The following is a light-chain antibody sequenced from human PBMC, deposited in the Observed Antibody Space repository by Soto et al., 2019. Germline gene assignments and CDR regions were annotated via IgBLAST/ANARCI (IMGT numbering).Light chain of an antibody. CDR3: QQYKEWPPWT. Sequence: EIVMTQSPVTLSVSPGERATLSCRASQNISRSLAWYQQKPGQAPRLLIYGASNRATGIPDRFSGSGSGTEFTLTISSLQSEDFAVYYCQQYKEWPPWTFGQGTKVDIK. V-gene: IGKV3D-15*01. CDR2: GAS. CDR1: QNISRS. J-gene: IGKJ1*01.